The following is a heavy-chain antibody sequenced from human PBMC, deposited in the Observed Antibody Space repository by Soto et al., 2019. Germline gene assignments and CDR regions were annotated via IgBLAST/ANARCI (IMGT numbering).Heavy chain of an antibody. CDR3: ARGSYYGSGSYYNVGFDY. Sequence: PSETLSLTCTVSGGSISSGDYYWSWIRQPPGKGLEWIGYIYYSGSTYYNPSLKSRVTISVDTSKNQFSLKLSSVTAADTAVYYCARGSYYGSGSYYNVGFDYWGQGTLVTVSS. CDR1: GGSISSGDYY. D-gene: IGHD3-10*01. J-gene: IGHJ4*02. V-gene: IGHV4-30-4*01. CDR2: IYYSGST.